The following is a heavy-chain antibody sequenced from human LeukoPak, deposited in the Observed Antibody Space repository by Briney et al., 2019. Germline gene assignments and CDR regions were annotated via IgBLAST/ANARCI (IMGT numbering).Heavy chain of an antibody. J-gene: IGHJ4*02. Sequence: PGGSLRLSCAASGFSVSSNYMSWARQAPGKGLEWVSIIYSGDSTYYADSVKGRFTISRDNSKNTLFLQMNSLRAEDTAVYHCARVDSSGYFYFDYWGQGTLVTVSS. D-gene: IGHD3-22*01. CDR1: GFSVSSNY. CDR2: IYSGDST. CDR3: ARVDSSGYFYFDY. V-gene: IGHV3-53*01.